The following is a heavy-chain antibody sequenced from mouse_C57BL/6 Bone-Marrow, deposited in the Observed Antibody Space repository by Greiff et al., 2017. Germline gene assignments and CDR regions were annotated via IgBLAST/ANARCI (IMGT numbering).Heavy chain of an antibody. J-gene: IGHJ3*01. CDR1: GFTFSSYA. CDR3: ARDRPFAY. Sequence: EVKVVESGGGLVKPGGSLKLSCAASGFTFSSYAMSWVRQTPEKRLEWVATISDGGSYTYYPDNVKGRFTISRDNAKNNLYLQMSHLKSEDTAMYYCARDRPFAYWGQGTLVTVSA. V-gene: IGHV5-4*01. CDR2: ISDGGSYT.